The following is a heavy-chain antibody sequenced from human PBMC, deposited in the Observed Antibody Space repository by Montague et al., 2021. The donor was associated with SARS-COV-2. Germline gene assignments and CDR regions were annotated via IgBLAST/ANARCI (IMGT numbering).Heavy chain of an antibody. CDR2: IYSSGST. J-gene: IGHJ4*02. CDR3: ARHTRGWQPFDF. D-gene: IGHD6-19*01. CDR1: GGSIRSYY. V-gene: IGHV4-59*01. Sequence: SETLSLTCTVSGGSIRSYYWSWIRQPPGKGLEWIGEIYSSGSTNYNPYLKSRVTISMDTTKTQFSLKLTSVTAADTAEYYCARHTRGWQPFDFWGQGTLVTVSS.